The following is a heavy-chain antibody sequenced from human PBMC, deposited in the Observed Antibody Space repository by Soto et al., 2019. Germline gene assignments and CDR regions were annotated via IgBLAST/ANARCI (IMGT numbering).Heavy chain of an antibody. Sequence: SETLSLTCTISGGSIDSGGYYWSWIRQHPTEGLEWIGYIHNNGATYYNPSLTGRVSISADRSKTQFSLNVYSVNAADTGVYYFAREGARSYWFDPWGPGVPVPGSS. CDR1: GGSIDSGGYY. J-gene: IGHJ5*02. CDR3: AREGARSYWFDP. CDR2: IHNNGAT. V-gene: IGHV4-31*03.